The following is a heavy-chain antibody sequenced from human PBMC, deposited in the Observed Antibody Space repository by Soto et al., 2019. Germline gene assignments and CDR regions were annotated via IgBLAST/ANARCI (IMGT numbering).Heavy chain of an antibody. CDR2: IHYSGTT. Sequence: QVQLQESGPRLVKPSDTLSLTCAVSGYSISSSNWWGWIRQPPGKGLEWIGYIHYSGTTYDNPSLNSRVTMSVDTSKNKFPLKLSSVTAVDTALYYCARGGGNGDAFDVWGQGTLVTVSS. D-gene: IGHD2-15*01. V-gene: IGHV4-28*03. CDR3: ARGGGNGDAFDV. J-gene: IGHJ3*01. CDR1: GYSISSSNW.